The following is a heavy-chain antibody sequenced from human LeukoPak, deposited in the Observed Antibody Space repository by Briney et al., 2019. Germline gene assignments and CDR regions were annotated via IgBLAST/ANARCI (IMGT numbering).Heavy chain of an antibody. J-gene: IGHJ6*03. Sequence: ASVKVSCKASGYTFTGYYMHWVRQAPGQGLEWMGWINPNSGGTNYAQKFQGRVTMTRDASISTAYMELSRLRSDDTAVYYCARDQRYDFWSGYEGFGFLLKPNYYMDVWGKGTTVTVSS. CDR3: ARDQRYDFWSGYEGFGFLLKPNYYMDV. V-gene: IGHV1-2*02. CDR2: INPNSGGT. D-gene: IGHD3-3*01. CDR1: GYTFTGYY.